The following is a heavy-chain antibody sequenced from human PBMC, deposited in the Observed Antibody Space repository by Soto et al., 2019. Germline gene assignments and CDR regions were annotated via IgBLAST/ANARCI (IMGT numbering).Heavy chain of an antibody. CDR2: IYYSGST. V-gene: IGHV4-31*03. CDR1: GGSISSGGYY. Sequence: QVQLQESGPGLVKPSQTLSLTCTVSGGSISSGGYYWSWIRQHPGKGLEWIGNIYYSGSTYYNPSLKSRVTISVDTSKNQFSLKLSSVTAADTAVYYCARGFSSWFGELLGSCWFDPWGQGTLVTVSS. CDR3: ARGFSSWFGELLGSCWFDP. D-gene: IGHD3-10*01. J-gene: IGHJ5*02.